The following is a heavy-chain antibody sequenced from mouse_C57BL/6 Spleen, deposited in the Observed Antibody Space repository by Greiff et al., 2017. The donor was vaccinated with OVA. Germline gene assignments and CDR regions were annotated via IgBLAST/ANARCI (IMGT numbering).Heavy chain of an antibody. V-gene: IGHV14-1*01. Sequence: VQLQQSGAELVRPGASVKLSCTASGFNIKDYYMHWVKQRPEQGLEWIGRIDPEDGDTEYAPKFQGKATMTADTSSNTAYLQLSSLTSEDTAVYYCTTGLLRSSLFDYWGQGTTLTVSS. CDR2: IDPEDGDT. J-gene: IGHJ2*01. CDR1: GFNIKDYY. CDR3: TTGLLRSSLFDY. D-gene: IGHD2-3*01.